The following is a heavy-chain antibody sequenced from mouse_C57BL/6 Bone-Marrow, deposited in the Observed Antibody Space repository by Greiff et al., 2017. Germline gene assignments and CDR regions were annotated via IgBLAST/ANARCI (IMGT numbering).Heavy chain of an antibody. Sequence: VQLQQPGAELVKPGASVKLSCKASGYTFTSYWMHWVKQRPGQGLEWIGMIHPNSGSTNYNEKFKSKATLTVDKSSSTAYMQLSSLTSEDSAVYYCERCDSYYVFYAMDYWGQGTSVTVSA. CDR1: GYTFTSYW. D-gene: IGHD2-3*01. J-gene: IGHJ4*01. CDR2: IHPNSGST. CDR3: ERCDSYYVFYAMDY. V-gene: IGHV1-64*01.